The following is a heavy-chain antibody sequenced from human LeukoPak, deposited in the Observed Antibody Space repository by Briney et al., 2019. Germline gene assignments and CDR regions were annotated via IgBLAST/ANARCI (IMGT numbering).Heavy chain of an antibody. V-gene: IGHV3-23*01. CDR2: ISTNSGST. CDR3: AKNTSGTYLDY. CDR1: GFTFSSYA. D-gene: IGHD1-26*01. Sequence: GGSLRLSCAASGFTFSSYAMSWVRQAPGKGLEWVSSISTNSGSTNYADSVKGRFTISRDNSRNMVYLQMNSLRAEDTAVYYCAKNTSGTYLDYWGQGILVTVPS. J-gene: IGHJ4*02.